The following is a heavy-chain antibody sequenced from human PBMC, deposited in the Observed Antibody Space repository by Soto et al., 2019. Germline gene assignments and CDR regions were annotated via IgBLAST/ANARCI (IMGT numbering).Heavy chain of an antibody. Sequence: QLVQSGSEVKKPGSSVKVSCQASGGTFSGYVVTWVRQAPGQGLEWMGEFVPLFGTTNYAQSFSGRITLTAEESTSTAYMELITLRSDDTAVYYCATHGLGVSSPPYFDNWGQGTLVTVSS. CDR1: GGTFSGYV. CDR2: FVPLFGTT. CDR3: ATHGLGVSSPPYFDN. D-gene: IGHD3-16*01. V-gene: IGHV1-69*01. J-gene: IGHJ4*02.